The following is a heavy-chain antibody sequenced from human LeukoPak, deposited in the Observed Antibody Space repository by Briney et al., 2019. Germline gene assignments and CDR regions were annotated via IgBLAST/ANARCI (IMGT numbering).Heavy chain of an antibody. D-gene: IGHD3-10*01. CDR2: ISTTRNYI. CDR1: GFTLSTYS. Sequence: GGSLRLSSAASGFTLSTYSMNWVRQAPGKGLEWFSSISTTRNYIFYADSVKGRFTISRDNAKNSLYLQMNSLRAEDTAVYYCARGIYGSGSSWFDPWGQGTLVTVSS. V-gene: IGHV3-21*06. J-gene: IGHJ5*02. CDR3: ARGIYGSGSSWFDP.